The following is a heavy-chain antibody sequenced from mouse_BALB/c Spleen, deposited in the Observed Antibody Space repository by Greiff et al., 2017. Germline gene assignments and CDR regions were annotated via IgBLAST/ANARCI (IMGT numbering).Heavy chain of an antibody. CDR2: ISDGGSYT. V-gene: IGHV5-4*02. CDR1: GFTFSDYY. CDR3: ARGGTTVRGYAMDY. Sequence: EVQVVESGGGLVKPGGSLKLSCAASGFTFSDYYMYWVRQTPEKRLEWVATISDGGSYTYYPDSVKGRFTISRDNAKNNLYLQMSSLKSEDTAMYYCARGGTTVRGYAMDYWGQGTSVTVSS. D-gene: IGHD1-1*01. J-gene: IGHJ4*01.